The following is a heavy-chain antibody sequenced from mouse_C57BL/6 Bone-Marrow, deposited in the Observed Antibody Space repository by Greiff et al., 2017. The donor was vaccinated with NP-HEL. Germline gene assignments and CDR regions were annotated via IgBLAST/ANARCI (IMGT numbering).Heavy chain of an antibody. J-gene: IGHJ2*01. Sequence: QVQLKESGPGLVQPSQSLSITCTVSGFSLTSYGVHWVRQSPGKGLEWLGVIWRGGSTDYNAAFMSRLSITKANSKSQVFYKMNRLQADDTAIYYCAKNGLGRGYFDYWGQGTTLTVSS. D-gene: IGHD4-1*01. V-gene: IGHV2-5*01. CDR3: AKNGLGRGYFDY. CDR2: IWRGGST. CDR1: GFSLTSYG.